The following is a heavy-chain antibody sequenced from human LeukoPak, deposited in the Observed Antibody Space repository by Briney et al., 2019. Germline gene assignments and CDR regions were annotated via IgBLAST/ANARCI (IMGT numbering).Heavy chain of an antibody. CDR2: INPNSGGT. CDR1: GYTFTGYY. CDR3: ARVAAAIYFDY. Sequence: ASVKVSCTASGYTFTGYYMHWVRQAPGQGLEWMGRINPNSGGTNYAQKFQGRVTMTRDTSTSTVYMELSSLRSEDTAVYYCARVAAAIYFDYWGQGTLVTVSS. J-gene: IGHJ4*02. V-gene: IGHV1-2*06. D-gene: IGHD6-13*01.